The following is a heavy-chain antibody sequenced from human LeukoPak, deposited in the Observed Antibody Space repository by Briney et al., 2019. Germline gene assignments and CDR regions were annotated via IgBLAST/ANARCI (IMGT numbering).Heavy chain of an antibody. Sequence: SETLSLTCAVYGGSFSGYYWSWIRQPPGKGLEWIGEINHSGSTNYNPSLKSRVTISVDTSKNQFSLKLSSVTAADTAVYYCARGLRVRGVIDCWGQGTLVTVSS. CDR1: GGSFSGYY. CDR3: ARGLRVRGVIDC. D-gene: IGHD3-10*01. J-gene: IGHJ4*02. V-gene: IGHV4-34*01. CDR2: INHSGST.